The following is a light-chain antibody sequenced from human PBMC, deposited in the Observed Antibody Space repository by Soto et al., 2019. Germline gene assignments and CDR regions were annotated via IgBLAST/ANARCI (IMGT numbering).Light chain of an antibody. CDR1: TSNIGAGHD. J-gene: IGLJ1*01. CDR3: QSYDSSLVAYV. V-gene: IGLV1-40*01. Sequence: QSVLTQPPSVSEAPGQRVTISCTGSTSNIGAGHDVHWYQQLPGAAPKLLIHGNTNRPSGVPDRVSGSKAGTSASLAITGLQPEDEGEYYCQSYDSSLVAYVFGTGTKLTVL. CDR2: GNT.